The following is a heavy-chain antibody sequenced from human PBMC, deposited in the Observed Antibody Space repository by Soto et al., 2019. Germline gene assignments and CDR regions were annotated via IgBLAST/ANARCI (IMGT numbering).Heavy chain of an antibody. V-gene: IGHV3-30-3*01. Sequence: QVQLVESGGGVVQPGRSLRLSCAASGFTFSSYAMHWVRQAPGKGLEWVTVISYVLSQKYYADSVKGRFTISRDNCKNTLYLQMNGLRAEDTAVYYCGRPRQAAGNYSFDLWGGGTLVTVSS. J-gene: IGHJ2*01. CDR3: GRPRQAAGNYSFDL. CDR1: GFTFSSYA. D-gene: IGHD6-13*01. CDR2: ISYVLSQK.